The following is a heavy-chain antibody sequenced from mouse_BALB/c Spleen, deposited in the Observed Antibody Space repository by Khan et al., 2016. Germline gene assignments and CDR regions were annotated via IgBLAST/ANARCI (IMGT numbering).Heavy chain of an antibody. D-gene: IGHD2-10*02. CDR1: GFSLTTYG. CDR2: IWPGGST. CDR3: PNVQYGNYDFFDY. Sequence: VQLQESGPGLVAPSQSLSITCTVTGFSLTTYGIHWVRQPPGKGLQWLGVIWPGGSTKYNSALMSRLSISKDNSKSQVFLKMNSLQIDDTAIYYCPNVQYGNYDFFDYWRQGTTLTVAS. J-gene: IGHJ2*01. V-gene: IGHV2-9*02.